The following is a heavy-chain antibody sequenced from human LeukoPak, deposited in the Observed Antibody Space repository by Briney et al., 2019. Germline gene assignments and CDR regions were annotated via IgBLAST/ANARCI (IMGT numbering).Heavy chain of an antibody. J-gene: IGHJ3*01. D-gene: IGHD4-23*01. V-gene: IGHV3-53*01. CDR3: ASGYGGNSGDAFDV. CDR1: GFTFSRNY. Sequence: PGGSLRLSCAASGFTFSRNYMSWVRQAPGKGLEWVSTVYTGGTTYYADSVKGRFTISRDSSRNTLYLQMNSLRAEDTALYFCASGYGGNSGDAFDVWGQGTMVTVSS. CDR2: VYTGGTT.